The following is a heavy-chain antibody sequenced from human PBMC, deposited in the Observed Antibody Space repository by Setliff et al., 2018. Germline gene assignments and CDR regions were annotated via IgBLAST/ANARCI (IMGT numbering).Heavy chain of an antibody. CDR2: IYYDGNT. CDR3: VRGGIAWSWHYDL. D-gene: IGHD3-9*01. J-gene: IGHJ2*01. CDR1: GVSTSGHY. Sequence: NPSETLSLTCTVSGVSTSGHYWNWIRQPPGKGLEWIGYIYYDGNTKYNPSLKSRVTMSIDPSKNQLSLKLTTVSAADTAVYYCVRGGIAWSWHYDLWGRGTLVTVS. V-gene: IGHV4-59*11.